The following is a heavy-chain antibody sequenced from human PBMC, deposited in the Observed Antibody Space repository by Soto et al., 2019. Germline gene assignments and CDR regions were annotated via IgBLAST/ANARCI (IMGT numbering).Heavy chain of an antibody. D-gene: IGHD3-9*01. CDR3: ARQIFAADY. CDR2: INPMFNST. CDR1: GGTFDHAA. V-gene: IGHV1-69*01. Sequence: QVQLVQSGAEVKKPGSSVKVSCEAPGGTFDHAAITWVRQAPGQGLEWMGGINPMFNSTHYAQKFQARVTIPADAATSTAFMELRRLRSDDTAVYYCARQIFAADYWGQGTLLIVSS. J-gene: IGHJ4*02.